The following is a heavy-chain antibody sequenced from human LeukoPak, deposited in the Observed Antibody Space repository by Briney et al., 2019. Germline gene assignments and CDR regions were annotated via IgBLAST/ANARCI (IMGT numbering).Heavy chain of an antibody. V-gene: IGHV4-34*01. CDR3: ARDRTYYYDSSGYAADAFDI. CDR1: GGSFSGYY. Sequence: PSETLSLTCAVYGGSFSGYYWSWIRQPPGKGLEWIGEINHSGSTNYNPSLKSRVTISVDTSKNQFSLKLSSVTAADTAVYYCARDRTYYYDSSGYAADAFDIWGQGTMVTVSS. D-gene: IGHD3-22*01. J-gene: IGHJ3*02. CDR2: INHSGST.